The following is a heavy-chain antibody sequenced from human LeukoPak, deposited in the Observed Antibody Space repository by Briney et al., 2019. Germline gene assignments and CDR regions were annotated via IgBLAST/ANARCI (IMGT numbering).Heavy chain of an antibody. Sequence: GASVKVSCKASGYTFTSYGISWVRQAPGQGLEWMGWISAYNGNTNYAQKLQGRVTMTTDTSTSTAYMELRSLRSDVTAVYYCARDLTKWLVGGLGYYYYGMDVWGQGTTVTVSS. CDR3: ARDLTKWLVGGLGYYYYGMDV. D-gene: IGHD6-19*01. J-gene: IGHJ6*02. V-gene: IGHV1-18*01. CDR2: ISAYNGNT. CDR1: GYTFTSYG.